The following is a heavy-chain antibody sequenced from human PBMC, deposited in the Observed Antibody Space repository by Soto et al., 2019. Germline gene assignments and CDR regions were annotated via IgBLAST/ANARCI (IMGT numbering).Heavy chain of an antibody. D-gene: IGHD3-9*01. V-gene: IGHV3-21*06. CDR2: ITGSSSYI. Sequence: GQLVESGGGLVKPGGSLRLSCAASGFIFSSHNMNWVRQAPGKGLEWVSSITGSSSYIFYADSVKGRFTISRDNAKNTVYLQMNSLRAEDTGVYYCARLVASETGYGMDVWGQGTTVTVSS. J-gene: IGHJ6*02. CDR3: ARLVASETGYGMDV. CDR1: GFIFSSHN.